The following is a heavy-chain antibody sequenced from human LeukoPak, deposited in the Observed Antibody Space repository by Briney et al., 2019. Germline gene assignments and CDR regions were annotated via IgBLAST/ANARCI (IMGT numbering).Heavy chain of an antibody. D-gene: IGHD2-21*02. CDR3: ARDKVVTAIEEGWFDP. J-gene: IGHJ5*02. Sequence: SETLSLTCTVSGDSVSSSSYYWSWIRQPPGKELEWIGYIYYSGSTNYNPSLKSRVTISLDTPKNQFSLKLGSVTAADTAVYYCARDKVVTAIEEGWFDPWGQGTLVTVSS. V-gene: IGHV4-61*01. CDR2: IYYSGST. CDR1: GDSVSSSSYY.